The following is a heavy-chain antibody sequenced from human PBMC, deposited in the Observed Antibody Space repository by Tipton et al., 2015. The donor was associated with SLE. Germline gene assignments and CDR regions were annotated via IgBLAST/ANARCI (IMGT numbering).Heavy chain of an antibody. D-gene: IGHD2-21*01. CDR1: GGSFSGYY. V-gene: IGHV4-34*09. CDR2: VNHLGTI. CDR3: AREVITITDSDAFDI. J-gene: IGHJ3*02. Sequence: TLSLTCDVNGGSFSGYYWSWIRQSPGKGLEWIGEVNHLGTIYYNASLKSRVTMSVDTSKNQFSMRLSSATAADTAVYYCAREVITITDSDAFDIWGQGTMVTVSS.